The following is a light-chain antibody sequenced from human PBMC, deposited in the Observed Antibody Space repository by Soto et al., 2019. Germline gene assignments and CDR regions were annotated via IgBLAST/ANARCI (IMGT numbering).Light chain of an antibody. Sequence: QSVLTQPPSASGTPGQRVTISCSGSSSNIGSNTVNWYQQLSRDPKLLIYTNDQRPSGVPDRFSASKSGTAASLAISGLQSEDEADYYCVAWDDSLNGYVFGPGTKVTVL. V-gene: IGLV1-44*01. CDR1: SSNIGSNT. CDR3: VAWDDSLNGYV. J-gene: IGLJ1*01. CDR2: TND.